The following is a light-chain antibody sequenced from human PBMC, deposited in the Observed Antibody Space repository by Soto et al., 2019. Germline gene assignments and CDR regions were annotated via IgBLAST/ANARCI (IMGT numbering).Light chain of an antibody. J-gene: IGKJ1*01. V-gene: IGKV3-15*01. CDR3: QQYKNWLTWT. Sequence: EIVMTQSPATLSVSPGERATLSCRASQSISSNLAWYQQKPGQAPRLLIYGASTRATGIPARFSGSGSGTKFTLTISSLQSEDFAVYYCQQYKNWLTWTFGQGTKVDIK. CDR2: GAS. CDR1: QSISSN.